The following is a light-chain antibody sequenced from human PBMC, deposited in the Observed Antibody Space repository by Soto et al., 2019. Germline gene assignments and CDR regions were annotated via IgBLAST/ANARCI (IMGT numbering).Light chain of an antibody. CDR1: SSNIGNNY. Sequence: QSVLTQSPSASGTPGQRVTISCSGSSSNIGNNYVHWYHQLPGTAPQLLIYGDSLRPSGVPERFSGSKSGTSVSLAISGLRPEDEGDYYFATWDDSLSGLFFGGGPK. V-gene: IGLV1-47*01. J-gene: IGLJ2*01. CDR2: GDS. CDR3: ATWDDSLSGLF.